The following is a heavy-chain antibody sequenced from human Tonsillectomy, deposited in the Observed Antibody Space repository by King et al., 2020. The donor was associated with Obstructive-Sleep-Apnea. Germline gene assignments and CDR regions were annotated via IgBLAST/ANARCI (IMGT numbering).Heavy chain of an antibody. J-gene: IGHJ4*02. CDR2: ISYDGSNK. D-gene: IGHD5-18*01. Sequence: VQLVQSGGGVVQPGRSLRLSCAASGFTFSSYAMHWVRQAPGKGLEWVAVISYDGSNKYYADSVKGRFTISRDNSKNTLYLQMNSLRAEDTAVYYCARGPNVATAMGGRYYWGQGTLVTVSS. CDR3: ARGPNVATAMGGRYY. CDR1: GFTFSSYA. V-gene: IGHV3-30*04.